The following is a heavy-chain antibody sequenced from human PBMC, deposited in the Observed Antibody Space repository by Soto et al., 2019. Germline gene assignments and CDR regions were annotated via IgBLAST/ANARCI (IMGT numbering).Heavy chain of an antibody. D-gene: IGHD1-26*01. CDR2: VSGSGNTQ. J-gene: IGHJ4*02. CDR3: ARDPKSGNQKLYFDS. CDR1: GFSFRSYS. Sequence: GGSLRLSCVASGFSFRSYSMNWVRQAPGKGPEWVAYVSGSGNTQYYADSVKGRFTISRDNAKQSLYLQLSSLRDEDTAVYYCARDPKSGNQKLYFDSWAQGALVPVSS. V-gene: IGHV3-48*02.